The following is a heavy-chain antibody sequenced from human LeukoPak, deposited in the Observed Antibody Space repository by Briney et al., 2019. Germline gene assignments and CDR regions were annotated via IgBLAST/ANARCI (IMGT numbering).Heavy chain of an antibody. D-gene: IGHD5-12*01. V-gene: IGHV1-18*01. Sequence: ASVKVSCKASGYTFTGYGISWVRQAPGQRLEWMGWISAYNGNTNYAQKLQGRVTMTTDTSTSTAYMELRSLRSDDTAVYYCARVDRYSGSTDAFDIWGQGTMVTVSS. CDR2: ISAYNGNT. CDR1: GYTFTGYG. CDR3: ARVDRYSGSTDAFDI. J-gene: IGHJ3*02.